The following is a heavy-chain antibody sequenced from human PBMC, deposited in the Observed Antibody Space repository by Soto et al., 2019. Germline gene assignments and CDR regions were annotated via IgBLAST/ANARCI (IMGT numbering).Heavy chain of an antibody. J-gene: IGHJ4*02. CDR3: AKTISGYFWAGDS. D-gene: IGHD5-12*01. Sequence: HPGGSLRLSCAASGFTFSSYAISWVRQAPGKGLEWVSGIGGSGESTYYADSVRGRFTISRDNSRNTLYLQMNSLRAEDTALYYCAKTISGYFWAGDSWGRGTLVTVSS. CDR2: IGGSGEST. CDR1: GFTFSSYA. V-gene: IGHV3-23*01.